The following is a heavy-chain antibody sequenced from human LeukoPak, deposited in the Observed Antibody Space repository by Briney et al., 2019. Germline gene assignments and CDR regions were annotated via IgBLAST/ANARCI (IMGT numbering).Heavy chain of an antibody. CDR1: GYTFTSYG. V-gene: IGHV1-18*01. J-gene: IGHJ5*02. CDR2: ISAYNGNT. CDR3: AKEQGLMVYVASFDP. Sequence: ASVRVSCKASGYTFTSYGISWVRQAPEQGLEWMGWISAYNGNTNYAQKLQGRVTMTTDTSTSTAYMELRSLRSEDTAVYYCAKEQGLMVYVASFDPWGQGTLVTVSS. D-gene: IGHD2-8*01.